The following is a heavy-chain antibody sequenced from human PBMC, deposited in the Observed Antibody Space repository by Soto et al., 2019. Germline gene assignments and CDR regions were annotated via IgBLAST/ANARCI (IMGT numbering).Heavy chain of an antibody. CDR1: SDSISSYY. V-gene: IGHV4-59*08. CDR3: ARAVGDPLYYLDY. Sequence: QVQLQESGPGLVRPSETLSLTCTVSSDSISSYYWIWIRQSPGKGLEWIGYTDYSGNTNYIPSLKSRVTRSGDTSKNQFSLRLRSVTAADTAVYYCARAVGDPLYYLDYWGQGTLVTVSS. CDR2: TDYSGNT. D-gene: IGHD6-19*01. J-gene: IGHJ4*02.